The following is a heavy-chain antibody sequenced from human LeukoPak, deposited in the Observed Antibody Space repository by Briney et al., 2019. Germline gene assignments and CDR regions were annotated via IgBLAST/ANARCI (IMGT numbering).Heavy chain of an antibody. D-gene: IGHD3-22*01. Sequence: EASVKVSCKASGYTFTGYGISWVRQAPGQGLEWMGWISAYNGNTNYAQKLQGRVTMTTDTSTSTAYMELRSLRSDDTAVYYCAGSPKYYYDSSGYYLFDYWGQGTLVTVSS. CDR1: GYTFTGYG. CDR2: ISAYNGNT. V-gene: IGHV1-18*01. J-gene: IGHJ4*02. CDR3: AGSPKYYYDSSGYYLFDY.